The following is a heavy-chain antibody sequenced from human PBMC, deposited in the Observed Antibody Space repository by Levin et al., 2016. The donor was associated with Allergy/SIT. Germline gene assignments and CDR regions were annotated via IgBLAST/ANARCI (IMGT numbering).Heavy chain of an antibody. J-gene: IGHJ3*02. CDR1: GYTFTSYY. Sequence: SVKVSCKASGYTFTSYYMHWVRQAPGQGLEWMGGIIPIFGTANYAQKFQGRVTITADESTSTAYMELRSLRSDDTAVYYCARDSDTPDCSSTSCYTNAFDIWGQGTMVTVSS. CDR3: ARDSDTPDCSSTSCYTNAFDI. V-gene: IGHV1-69*13. D-gene: IGHD2-2*02. CDR2: IIPIFGTA.